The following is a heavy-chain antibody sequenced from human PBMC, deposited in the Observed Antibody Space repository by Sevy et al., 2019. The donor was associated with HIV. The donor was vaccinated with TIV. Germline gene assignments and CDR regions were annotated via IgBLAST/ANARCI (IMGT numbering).Heavy chain of an antibody. CDR1: GFTFSTYA. D-gene: IGHD2-15*01. J-gene: IGHJ6*02. V-gene: IGHV3-23*01. Sequence: GGSLRLSCAPSGFTFSTYAMNWVRQAPGKGLEWVSSIGGSGRYTYYADSVEGRFTISRANSKNMLYLQMNSLGVADTAVYYCAKGYCSGGTCPRDYYYYGMDVWGQGTTVTVSS. CDR3: AKGYCSGGTCPRDYYYYGMDV. CDR2: IGGSGRYT.